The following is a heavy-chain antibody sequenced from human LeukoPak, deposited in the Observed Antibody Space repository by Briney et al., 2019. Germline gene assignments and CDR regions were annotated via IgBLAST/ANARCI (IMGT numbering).Heavy chain of an antibody. J-gene: IGHJ5*02. V-gene: IGHV4-30-2*01. D-gene: IGHD3-10*01. CDR3: ARVYGSGRRSGGNWFDP. CDR2: IYHSGST. Sequence: SETLSLTCAVAGGSISIGGYSWSWIRQPPGKGLEWFGYIYHSGSTYYNPSLQSRVTISVDRSKSQFSLKLSSVTAADTAVYYCARVYGSGRRSGGNWFDPWGQGTLVTVSS. CDR1: GGSISIGGYS.